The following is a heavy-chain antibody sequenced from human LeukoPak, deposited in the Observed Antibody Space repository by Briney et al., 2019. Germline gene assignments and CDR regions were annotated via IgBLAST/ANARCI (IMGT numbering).Heavy chain of an antibody. CDR2: INHSGST. CDR1: GGSFSGYY. Sequence: SETLSLTCAVYGGSFSGYYWSWIRQPPGKGLEWIGEINHSGSTNYNPSLTSRVTISVDTSKNQFSLNLSSVTAADTAVYYCAREGTHTSSWYHWFDPWGQGTLVTVSS. CDR3: AREGTHTSSWYHWFDP. D-gene: IGHD6-13*01. J-gene: IGHJ5*02. V-gene: IGHV4-34*01.